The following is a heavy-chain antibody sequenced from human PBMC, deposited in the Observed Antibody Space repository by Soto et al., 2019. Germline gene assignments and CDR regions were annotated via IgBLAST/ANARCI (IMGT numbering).Heavy chain of an antibody. D-gene: IGHD6-19*01. CDR2: IRRKANSYTT. J-gene: IGHJ6*02. Sequence: EVPLVESGGGLVQPGGSLRLSCAASGLIFSDYHMDWVRQAPGKGLEWVGRIRRKANSYTTEYAASVKGRFTISRDDSKNSLYLQMNILKSEDTAVYYFAMLCGWSGGSSCLDVWGQGTTVTVSS. V-gene: IGHV3-72*01. CDR1: GLIFSDYH. CDR3: AMLCGWSGGSSCLDV.